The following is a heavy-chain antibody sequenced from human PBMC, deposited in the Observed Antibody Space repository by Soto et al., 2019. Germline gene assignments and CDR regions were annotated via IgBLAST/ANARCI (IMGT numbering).Heavy chain of an antibody. CDR2: IYYSGST. CDR1: GGSISSYY. CDR3: ASSNIAAAGFYYYGMDV. D-gene: IGHD6-13*01. Sequence: SEILSLTCTVSGGSISSYYWSWIREPPGKGLEWIGYIYYSGSTNYNPSLKSRVTISVDTSKNQFSLKLSSVTAADTAVYYCASSNIAAAGFYYYGMDVWGRGTTVT. V-gene: IGHV4-59*01. J-gene: IGHJ6*02.